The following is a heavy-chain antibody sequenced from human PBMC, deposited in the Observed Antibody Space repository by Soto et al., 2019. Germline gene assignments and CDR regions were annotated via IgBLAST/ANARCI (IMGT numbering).Heavy chain of an antibody. CDR1: GYTFTSYY. D-gene: IGHD5-12*01. CDR2: INPSGGST. J-gene: IGHJ4*02. V-gene: IGHV1-46*01. CDR3: ARVEMATISRGVYYFDY. Sequence: QVQLVQSGAEVKKPGASVKVSCKASGYTFTSYYMHWVRQAPGQGLEWMGIINPSGGSTSYAQKFQGSVTMTRDTSTSTVYMELSSLRSEDTAVYYCARVEMATISRGVYYFDYWGQGTLVTVSS.